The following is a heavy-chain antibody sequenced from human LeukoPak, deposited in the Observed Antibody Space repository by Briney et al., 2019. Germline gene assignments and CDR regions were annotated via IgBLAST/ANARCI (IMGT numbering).Heavy chain of an antibody. J-gene: IGHJ4*02. CDR2: ISGSGGST. D-gene: IGHD2-2*01. Sequence: GGSLRLSCAASGFTFSIYAMSWVRQAPGKGLEWVSAISGSGGSTYYADSVKGRFTISRDNSKNTLFLQMSSLRAEDTAVYYCAKGGVPAAIHYLDYWGQGTLVTVSS. CDR1: GFTFSIYA. CDR3: AKGGVPAAIHYLDY. V-gene: IGHV3-23*01.